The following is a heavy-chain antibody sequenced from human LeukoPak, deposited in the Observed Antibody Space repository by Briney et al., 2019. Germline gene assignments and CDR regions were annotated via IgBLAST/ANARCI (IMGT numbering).Heavy chain of an antibody. CDR2: INPNSGGT. D-gene: IGHD3-10*01. Sequence: ASVKVSCKASGYTFTGYYMHWVRQAPGQGLEWMGWINPNSGGTNYAQKFQGRVTMTRDTSISTAYMELSRLRSDDTAVYYCARWRLGYGSGSRNWFDPWGQGTLVTVSS. CDR1: GYTFTGYY. J-gene: IGHJ5*02. CDR3: ARWRLGYGSGSRNWFDP. V-gene: IGHV1-2*02.